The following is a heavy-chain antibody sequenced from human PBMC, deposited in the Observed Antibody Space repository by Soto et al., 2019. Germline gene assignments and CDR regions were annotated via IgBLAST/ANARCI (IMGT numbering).Heavy chain of an antibody. CDR1: GFTFSSYA. CDR3: AKDPSVRGGIDY. V-gene: IGHV3-23*01. Sequence: GGSLRLSCAASGFTFSSYAMSWVRQAPGKGLEWVSAISGSGGSTYYADSVKGRFTVSRDNSKNTLYLQMNSLRAEDTAVYYCAKDPSVRGGIDYWGQGTLVTVSS. J-gene: IGHJ4*02. D-gene: IGHD2-15*01. CDR2: ISGSGGST.